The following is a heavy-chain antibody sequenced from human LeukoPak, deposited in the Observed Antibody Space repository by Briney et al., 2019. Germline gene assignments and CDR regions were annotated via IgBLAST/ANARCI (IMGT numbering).Heavy chain of an antibody. CDR2: FSYTGST. Sequence: SETLSLTCTVSGGSISTNYWSWIRHPPGKGLEWIGYFSYTGSTNYNPSLKSRVTISVNTSKNQFSLKLSSVTAADTAVYYCARDGDSGSYGWFDPWGQGTLVTVSS. CDR3: ARDGDSGSYGWFDP. CDR1: GGSISTNY. D-gene: IGHD1-26*01. J-gene: IGHJ5*02. V-gene: IGHV4-59*01.